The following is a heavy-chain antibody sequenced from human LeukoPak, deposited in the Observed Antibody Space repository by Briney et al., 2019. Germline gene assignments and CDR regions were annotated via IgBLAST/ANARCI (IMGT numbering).Heavy chain of an antibody. CDR2: IYYSGST. CDR3: ATSSGYYYAFDY. CDR1: GGSISSGGYY. D-gene: IGHD3-22*01. V-gene: IGHV4-31*03. Sequence: SETLSLTCTVSGGSISSGGYYWSWIRQHPGKGLEWIGYIYYSGSTYYNPSLKSRVTISVDTSKNQFSLKLSSVTAADTAVYYCATSSGYYYAFDYWGRGTLVTVSS. J-gene: IGHJ4*02.